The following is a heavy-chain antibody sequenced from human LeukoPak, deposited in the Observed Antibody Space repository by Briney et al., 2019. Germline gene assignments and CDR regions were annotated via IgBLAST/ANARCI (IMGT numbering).Heavy chain of an antibody. V-gene: IGHV4-38-2*01. CDR3: ATHLGDCTSTSCYRGGFDP. Sequence: SETLSLTCAVSGYSISSGNYWGWMRQPPGKGLEWIGSIYQSGSTYYNPSLESRVTISVDASKNQFSLKLRSVTAADTAVYYRATHLGDCTSTSCYRGGFDPWGQGTLVTVSS. CDR1: GYSISSGNY. CDR2: IYQSGST. D-gene: IGHD2-2*01. J-gene: IGHJ5*02.